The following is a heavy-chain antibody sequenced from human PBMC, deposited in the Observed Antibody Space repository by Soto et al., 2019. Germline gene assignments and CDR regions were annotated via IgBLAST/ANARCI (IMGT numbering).Heavy chain of an antibody. Sequence: PGGSLRLSCAASGFTFSSYGMHWVRQAPGKGLEWVAVISYDGSNKYYADSVKGRFTISRDNSKNTLYLQMNSLRAEDTAVYYCANGENRRAVAGINYWGQGTMVTVYS. CDR1: GFTFSSYG. V-gene: IGHV3-30*18. D-gene: IGHD6-19*01. J-gene: IGHJ4*02. CDR2: ISYDGSNK. CDR3: ANGENRRAVAGINY.